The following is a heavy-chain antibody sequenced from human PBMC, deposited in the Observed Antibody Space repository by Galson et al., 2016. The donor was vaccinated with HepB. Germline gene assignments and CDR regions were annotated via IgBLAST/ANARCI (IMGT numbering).Heavy chain of an antibody. CDR1: GFTFRSYS. Sequence: SLRLSCAASGFTFRSYSMNWVRQAPGKGLEWVSYISDGSRTIYYADSVKGRFTISRDNAKNSLYLQMNSLRDEDKAVYYCARDQTLAARHFDCWGQGTLVTVSS. V-gene: IGHV3-48*02. CDR2: ISDGSRTI. CDR3: ARDQTLAARHFDC. J-gene: IGHJ4*02. D-gene: IGHD6-6*01.